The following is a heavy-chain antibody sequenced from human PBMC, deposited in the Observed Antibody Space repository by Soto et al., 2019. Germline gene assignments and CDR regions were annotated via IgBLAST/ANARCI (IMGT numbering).Heavy chain of an antibody. CDR2: INTYNGNT. CDR1: GYTFTGYY. J-gene: IGHJ6*02. Sequence: ASVKVSCKASGYTFTGYYMHWVRQAPGQGLEWMGWINTYNGNTNYAQNLQGRVTLTTDTSTSTACMELTSLRSNDTAIYYCAMVDVYVTPSPQDVWGQGTTVTVSS. D-gene: IGHD3-16*01. V-gene: IGHV1-18*04. CDR3: AMVDVYVTPSPQDV.